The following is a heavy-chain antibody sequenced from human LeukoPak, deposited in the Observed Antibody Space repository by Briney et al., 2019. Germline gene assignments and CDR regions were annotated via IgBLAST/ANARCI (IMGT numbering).Heavy chain of an antibody. CDR3: ARDYYGSGSYNMDV. CDR2: ISTSSSTT. D-gene: IGHD3-10*01. V-gene: IGHV3-48*01. CDR1: GFTFSSYS. J-gene: IGHJ6*04. Sequence: GGSLRLSCAASGFTFSSYSMNWVRQAPGKGLEWVSYISTSSSTTYYADSVKGRFTISRDNAKNSLSLQMNSLRAEDTAVYFCARDYYGSGSYNMDVWGKGTTVTVSS.